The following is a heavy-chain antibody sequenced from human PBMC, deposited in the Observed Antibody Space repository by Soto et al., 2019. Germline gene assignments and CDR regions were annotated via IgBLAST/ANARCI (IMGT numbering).Heavy chain of an antibody. Sequence: QVHLVQSGVEVKTPGASVKVSCQASGYTFFTYDISWVRQEPGQVLEWMGWISTYSGDTKYAQKFQGRVTMTTDTSTTTAYLELRSLRSGDTAVYYCASHHGPTTSGSWFDPGGQGTLVTVSS. CDR3: ASHHGPTTSGSWFDP. V-gene: IGHV1-18*01. J-gene: IGHJ5*02. CDR1: GYTFFTYD. D-gene: IGHD3-10*01. CDR2: ISTYSGDT.